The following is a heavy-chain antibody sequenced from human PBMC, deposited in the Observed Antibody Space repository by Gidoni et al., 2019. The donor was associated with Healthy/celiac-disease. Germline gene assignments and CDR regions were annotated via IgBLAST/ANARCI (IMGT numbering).Heavy chain of an antibody. CDR1: GFTFSSYS. D-gene: IGHD2-2*01. V-gene: IGHV3-21*01. CDR3: ARDREPNNIVVVPAATDY. J-gene: IGHJ4*02. Sequence: EVQLVESGGGLVKPGGSLRLSCAASGFTFSSYSMNWVRPAPGKGLEWVSSISSRSSYIYYADSVKGRFTISRDNAKNSLYLQMNSLRAEDTAVYYCARDREPNNIVVVPAATDYWGQGTLVTVSS. CDR2: ISSRSSYI.